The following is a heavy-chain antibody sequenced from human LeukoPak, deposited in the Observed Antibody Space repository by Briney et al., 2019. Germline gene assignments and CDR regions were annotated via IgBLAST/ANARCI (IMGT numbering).Heavy chain of an antibody. J-gene: IGHJ3*02. D-gene: IGHD6-6*01. Sequence: SETLSLTCTVSGGSISSYYWSWIRQPPGKGLEWVGYIYYSGSNKYNPYPKSRVTISVDTSKNQCSLKLSSVTAADTAVYYCARAYEEGIAARRDAFDIGGEGTMVTVS. CDR1: GGSISSYY. CDR2: IYYSGSN. CDR3: ARAYEEGIAARRDAFDI. V-gene: IGHV4-59*01.